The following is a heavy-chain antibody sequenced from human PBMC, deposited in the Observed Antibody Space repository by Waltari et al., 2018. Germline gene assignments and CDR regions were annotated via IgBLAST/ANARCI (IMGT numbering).Heavy chain of an antibody. J-gene: IGHJ4*02. D-gene: IGHD3-16*02. Sequence: QVHLVQSGTELKKPGASVKVSVKAAGYTFTTYAIHWVPQAPGQGLEWMGWVNTGNGNTKYSQRFQDRVTFTRDTSATTAFMELSRLRSEDTAVYYCARSSLGYHFDFWGQGTPVTVSS. CDR2: VNTGNGNT. CDR3: ARSSLGYHFDF. CDR1: GYTFTTYA. V-gene: IGHV1-3*04.